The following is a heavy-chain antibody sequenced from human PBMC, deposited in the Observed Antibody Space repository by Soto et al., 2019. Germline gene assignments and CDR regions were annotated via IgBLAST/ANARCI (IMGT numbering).Heavy chain of an antibody. D-gene: IGHD2-8*01. CDR3: AXEGNCTNGVCYEPFDY. CDR2: INPNSGGT. J-gene: IGHJ4*02. V-gene: IGHV1-2*04. CDR1: GYTFTGYY. Sequence: GASVEVSCKASGYTFTGYYMHWVRQAPGQGLEWMGWINPNSGGTNYAQKFQGWVTMTRDTSISTAYMELSRLRSDDTAVYYCAXEGNCTNGVCYEPFDYWGQGALVTV.